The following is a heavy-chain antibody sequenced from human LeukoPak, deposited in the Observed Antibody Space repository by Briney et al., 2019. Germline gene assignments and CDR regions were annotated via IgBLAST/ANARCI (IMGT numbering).Heavy chain of an antibody. CDR3: ARRYYYDSSGYYPTGADDY. D-gene: IGHD3-22*01. CDR2: ISAYNGNT. CDR1: GYTFTGYY. J-gene: IGHJ4*02. Sequence: ASVKVSCKASGYTFTGYYMHWVRQAPGQGLEWMGWISAYNGNTNYAQKLQGRVTMTTDTSTSTAYMELRSLRSDDTAVYYCARRYYYDSSGYYPTGADDYWGQGTLVTVSS. V-gene: IGHV1-18*04.